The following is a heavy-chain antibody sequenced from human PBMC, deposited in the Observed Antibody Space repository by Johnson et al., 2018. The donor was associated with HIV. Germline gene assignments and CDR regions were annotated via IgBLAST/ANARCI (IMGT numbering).Heavy chain of an antibody. J-gene: IGHJ3*02. CDR2: IRSKAYGGTT. D-gene: IGHD5-18*01. CDR1: GFTFGDYA. Sequence: VQLVESGGGLVQPGRSLRLSCTASGFTFGDYAMSWFRQAPGKGLEWVGFIRSKAYGGTTEYAASVKGRFTISRADSKNTLYLQMNSLKTEDTAVYYCTTEDPRGYGYLFSFGDAFDIWGQGTMVTVSS. V-gene: IGHV3-49*03. CDR3: TTEDPRGYGYLFSFGDAFDI.